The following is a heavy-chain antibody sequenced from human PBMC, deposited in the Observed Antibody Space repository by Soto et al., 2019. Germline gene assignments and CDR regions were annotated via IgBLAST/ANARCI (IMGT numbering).Heavy chain of an antibody. CDR3: ARLYGDYAHGDY. Sequence: LRLSCAASGFTFSSYAMHWVRQAPGKGLEWVAVISYDGSNKYYADSVKGRFTISRDNSKNTLYLQMNSLRAEDTAVYYCARLYGDYAHGDYWGQGTLVTVSS. V-gene: IGHV3-30-3*01. CDR2: ISYDGSNK. J-gene: IGHJ4*02. CDR1: GFTFSSYA. D-gene: IGHD4-17*01.